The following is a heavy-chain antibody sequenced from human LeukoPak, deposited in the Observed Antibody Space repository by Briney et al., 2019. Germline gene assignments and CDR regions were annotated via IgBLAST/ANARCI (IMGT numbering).Heavy chain of an antibody. Sequence: PGGSLRLSCAASGFTFSSYSMNWVRQAPGKGLEWVSSISSSSSYIYYADSVKGRFTISRDNAKNSLYLQMNSLRAEDTAVYYCARDRRSSGWYGGVDYWGQGTLVTVSS. V-gene: IGHV3-21*01. CDR1: GFTFSSYS. D-gene: IGHD6-19*01. CDR2: ISSSSSYI. J-gene: IGHJ4*02. CDR3: ARDRRSSGWYGGVDY.